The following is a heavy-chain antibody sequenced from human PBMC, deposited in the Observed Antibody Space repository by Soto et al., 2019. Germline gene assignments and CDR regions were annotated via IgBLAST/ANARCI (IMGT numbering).Heavy chain of an antibody. V-gene: IGHV3-30-3*01. CDR1: GFTFGNFP. CDR3: AREDSSSGSAGTFQH. D-gene: IGHD3-22*01. CDR2: IGSDGAVT. J-gene: IGHJ1*01. Sequence: PGGSLRLSCAASGFTFGNFPMHWVRRAPGKGLEWVAVIGSDGAVTSYPDSVKGRFTISRDNSKSTLYLEMNRLTAEDTALYFCAREDSSSGSAGTFQHWGQGTLVTVSS.